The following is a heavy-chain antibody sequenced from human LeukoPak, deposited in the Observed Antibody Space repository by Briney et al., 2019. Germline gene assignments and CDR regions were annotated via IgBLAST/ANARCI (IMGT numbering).Heavy chain of an antibody. CDR3: ASEGYDFWSGYYLGGY. CDR1: GFTFSSYA. CDR2: ISYDGSNK. D-gene: IGHD3-3*01. V-gene: IGHV3-30*04. J-gene: IGHJ4*02. Sequence: PGGSLRLSCAASGFTFSSYAMHWVRQAPGKGLEWVAVISYDGSNKYYADSVKGRFTISRDNSKNTLYLQMNSLRAEDTAVYYCASEGYDFWSGYYLGGYWGQGTLVTVSS.